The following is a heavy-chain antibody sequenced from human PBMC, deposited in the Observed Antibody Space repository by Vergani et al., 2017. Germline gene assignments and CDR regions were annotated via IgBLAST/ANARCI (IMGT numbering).Heavy chain of an antibody. CDR2: IWSKPYGGTT. Sequence: EVHLVESGGGLVQPGRSLRLSCSGSGFTLGDYAMTWVRQAPGKGLEWVAFIWSKPYGGTTEYAASVKGRFTISRDDSKSIAYLQMSSLKAEDTAVYYCTRDRLDASYAYFDYWGQGPLVTVSP. CDR1: GFTLGDYA. D-gene: IGHD3-16*01. CDR3: TRDRLDASYAYFDY. V-gene: IGHV3-49*04. J-gene: IGHJ4*02.